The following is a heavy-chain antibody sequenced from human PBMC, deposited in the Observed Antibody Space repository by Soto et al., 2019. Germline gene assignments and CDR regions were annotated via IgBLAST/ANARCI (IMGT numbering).Heavy chain of an antibody. J-gene: IGHJ6*03. CDR3: ARVGYCSSTSCYGEDYYYYMNV. D-gene: IGHD2-2*01. Sequence: ASVKVSCKASGYTFTSYGISWVRQAPGQGLEWMGWISAYNGNTNYAQKLQGRVTMTTDTSTSTAYMELRSLRSDDTAVYYCARVGYCSSTSCYGEDYYYYMNVWGKGTTVTVSS. V-gene: IGHV1-18*01. CDR1: GYTFTSYG. CDR2: ISAYNGNT.